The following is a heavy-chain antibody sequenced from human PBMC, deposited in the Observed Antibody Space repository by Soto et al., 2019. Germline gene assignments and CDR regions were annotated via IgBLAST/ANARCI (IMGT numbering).Heavy chain of an antibody. CDR1: GFTFSSDA. J-gene: IGHJ3*02. V-gene: IGHV3-23*01. CDR2: ISGSGGST. CDR3: AKERSLYSSSWYGAFDI. Sequence: LSLTCAASGFTFSSDAMSWVRQAPGKGLEWVSAISGSGGSTYYADSVKGRFTISRDNSKNTLYLQMNSLRAEDTAVYYCAKERSLYSSSWYGAFDIWGQGTMVTVSS. D-gene: IGHD6-13*01.